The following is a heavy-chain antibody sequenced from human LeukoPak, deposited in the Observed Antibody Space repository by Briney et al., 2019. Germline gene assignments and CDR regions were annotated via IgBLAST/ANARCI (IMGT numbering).Heavy chain of an antibody. D-gene: IGHD3-10*01. CDR3: ARVSYYYGSGSLYFDY. CDR1: GFTFNTYA. Sequence: PGGSLRLSCAASGFTFNTYAMSWVRQAPGKGLEWVSAISGSGGSTYYADSVKGRFTISRDTSKNTLYLQMNSLRAEDTAVYYCARVSYYYGSGSLYFDYWGQGTLVTVSS. V-gene: IGHV3-23*01. J-gene: IGHJ4*02. CDR2: ISGSGGST.